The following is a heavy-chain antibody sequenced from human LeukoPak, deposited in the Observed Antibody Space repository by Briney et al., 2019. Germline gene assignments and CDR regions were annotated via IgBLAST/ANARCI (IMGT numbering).Heavy chain of an antibody. D-gene: IGHD3-10*01. Sequence: SETLSLTCTVSGGSISSYYWSWIRQPPGKGLEWIGYVYYSGGTTYNPSLKSRVTMSVDTSKNQFSLNLSSVTAADTAVYYCATTQGNLFDYWGQGTLVTVSS. CDR2: VYYSGGT. CDR1: GGSISSYY. J-gene: IGHJ4*02. V-gene: IGHV4-59*08. CDR3: ATTQGNLFDY.